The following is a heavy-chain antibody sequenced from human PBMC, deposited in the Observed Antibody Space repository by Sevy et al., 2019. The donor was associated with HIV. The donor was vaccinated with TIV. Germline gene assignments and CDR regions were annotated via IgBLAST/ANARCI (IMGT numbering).Heavy chain of an antibody. CDR2: MNPNSGNT. V-gene: IGHV1-8*01. CDR1: GYTFTSYD. J-gene: IGHJ3*02. D-gene: IGHD3-22*01. CDR3: AGGVRAYYYDSSGYYYSGGSAFDI. Sequence: ASVKVSCKASGYTFTSYDINWVRQATGQGLEWMGWMNPNSGNTGYAQKFQGRVTMTRNTSISTAYMELGSLRSEDTAVYYCAGGVRAYYYDSSGYYYSGGSAFDIWGQGTMVTVSS.